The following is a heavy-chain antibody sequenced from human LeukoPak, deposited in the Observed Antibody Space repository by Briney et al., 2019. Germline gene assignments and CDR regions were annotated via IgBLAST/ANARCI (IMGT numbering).Heavy chain of an antibody. Sequence: SETLSLTCTVSGGSISSYYWSWIRQPPGKGLEWIGYIYSSGSTNYNPSLKSRVTISVDTSKTQFSLKLSSVTAADTAVYYCARRQGYCSSTSCSSYFAFDYWGQGTLVTVSS. V-gene: IGHV4-59*12. CDR1: GGSISSYY. D-gene: IGHD2-2*01. CDR2: IYSSGST. CDR3: ARRQGYCSSTSCSSYFAFDY. J-gene: IGHJ4*02.